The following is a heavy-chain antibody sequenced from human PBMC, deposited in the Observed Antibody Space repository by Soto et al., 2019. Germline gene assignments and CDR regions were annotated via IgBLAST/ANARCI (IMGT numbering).Heavy chain of an antibody. J-gene: IGHJ5*02. Sequence: QVQLQESGPGLVKPSQTLSLTCTVSGGSVNTADYYWTWIRQSPGKGREWIVNIYYDGSAYPNPSLTSRVTASVDTSKDQFSLNLCSVTAADTAVYYCARRMRDTYQYYNWFDPWGQGTLVTVSS. CDR3: ARRMRDTYQYYNWFDP. CDR1: GGSVNTADYY. D-gene: IGHD3-16*02. CDR2: IYYDGSA. V-gene: IGHV4-30-4*01.